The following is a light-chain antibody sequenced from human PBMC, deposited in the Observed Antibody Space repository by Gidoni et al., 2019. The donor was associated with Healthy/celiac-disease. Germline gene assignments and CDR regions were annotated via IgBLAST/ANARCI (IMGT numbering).Light chain of an antibody. CDR1: QSVSSY. J-gene: IGKJ5*01. V-gene: IGKV3-11*01. Sequence: EIVLTQSPATLSLSPGERATLSCRASQSVSSYLAWYQQKPGQAPRLLIYDASNRATGSPARFSGSGSGTDVTLTISSLEPEDVAVYYCQQRSNWPPVTFGQGTRLEIK. CDR2: DAS. CDR3: QQRSNWPPVT.